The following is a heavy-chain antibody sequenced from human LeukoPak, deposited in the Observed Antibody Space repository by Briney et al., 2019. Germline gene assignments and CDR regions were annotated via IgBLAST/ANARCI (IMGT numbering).Heavy chain of an antibody. CDR1: GYIFSSYG. V-gene: IGHV1-2*02. Sequence: GASVKVSCKASGYIFSSYGISWVRQAPGQGLEWMGWINPNSGGTNYAQKFQGRVTLTRDTSISTAYMELSWLRSDDTAVYYCATWGSSWCDYWGQGTLVTVSS. D-gene: IGHD6-13*01. CDR3: ATWGSSWCDY. CDR2: INPNSGGT. J-gene: IGHJ4*02.